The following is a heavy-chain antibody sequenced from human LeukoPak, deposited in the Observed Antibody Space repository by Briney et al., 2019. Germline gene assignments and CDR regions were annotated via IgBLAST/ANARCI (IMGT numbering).Heavy chain of an antibody. V-gene: IGHV1-8*03. CDR1: GYTFTSYD. J-gene: IGHJ4*02. D-gene: IGHD3-3*01. Sequence: ATVKVPCKASGYTFTSYDINWVRQATGQGLEWMGWMNPNSGNKGYAQKFQGRVNITRNTSISTAYMELSSLRSEDTAVYYCARTYDFWSGYYPFDYWGQGTLVTVSS. CDR2: MNPNSGNK. CDR3: ARTYDFWSGYYPFDY.